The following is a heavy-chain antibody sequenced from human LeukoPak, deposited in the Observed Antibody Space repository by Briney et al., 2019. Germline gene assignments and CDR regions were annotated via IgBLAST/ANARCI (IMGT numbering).Heavy chain of an antibody. V-gene: IGHV3-66*02. CDR2: LFTGGDT. J-gene: IGHJ4*02. CDR1: GFTVSSNH. CDR3: LRQGLGGAGR. D-gene: IGHD6-19*01. Sequence: GGSLRLSCAVSGFTVSSNHMNWVRQAPGKGLDWVSVLFTGGDTSYADSVKGRFTISRDSSKNSLFLQMNSLTPEVTAVYYCLRQGLGGAGRWGQGTLVTVSS.